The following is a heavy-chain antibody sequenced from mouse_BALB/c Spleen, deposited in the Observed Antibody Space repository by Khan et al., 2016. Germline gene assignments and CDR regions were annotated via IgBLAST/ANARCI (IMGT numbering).Heavy chain of an antibody. CDR2: IHYSGGT. Sequence: EVQLQESGPDLVKPSQSLSLTCTVTGYSITSGYSWHWIRQFPGNKLEWMGYIHYSGGTKYIPSLKSRISITRDTSKNQFFLQLNSVTPKDTATNYCTRSHGYYAMDYWGQGTSVTVSS. J-gene: IGHJ4*01. CDR3: TRSHGYYAMDY. CDR1: GYSITSGYS. V-gene: IGHV3-1*02.